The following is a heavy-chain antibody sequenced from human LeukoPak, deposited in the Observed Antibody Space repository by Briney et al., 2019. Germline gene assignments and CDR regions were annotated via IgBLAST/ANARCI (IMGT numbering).Heavy chain of an antibody. Sequence: ASVKVSCKASGYSITTDAMNWVRPAPGQGLEWMGWINTNTGNPTYAQGFIGRFVFSLDTSVSTAYLQISSLKAEDTAVYYCARLRYYGMDVWGQGTTVTVSS. CDR3: ARLRYYGMDV. V-gene: IGHV7-4-1*02. CDR1: GYSITTDA. CDR2: INTNTGNP. J-gene: IGHJ6*02.